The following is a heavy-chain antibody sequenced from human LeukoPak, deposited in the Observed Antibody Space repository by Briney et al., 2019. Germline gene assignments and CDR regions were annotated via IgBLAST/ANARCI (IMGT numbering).Heavy chain of an antibody. CDR2: IYSDGNT. D-gene: IGHD1-1*01. J-gene: IGHJ4*02. Sequence: GGSLRLSCAASGFTVTRNFMSWVRQAPGKGLEWVSDIYSDGNTYYADSVKGRFTVSRDTSKNTMSLQMNSLRGEDTAVYYCARGGSDDWKRFDSWGQGTLVTVSP. CDR3: ARGGSDDWKRFDS. CDR1: GFTVTRNF. V-gene: IGHV3-53*01.